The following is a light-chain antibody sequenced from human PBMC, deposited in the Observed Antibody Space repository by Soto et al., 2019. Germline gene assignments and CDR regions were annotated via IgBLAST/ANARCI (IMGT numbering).Light chain of an antibody. CDR3: AAWDDSLIGYV. CDR2: NNN. CDR1: SSNIGSNT. V-gene: IGLV1-44*01. Sequence: QSVLTQPPSTSGTPGQRVTSSCSGSSSNIGSNTVSWCQKLPGTAPKPLIYNNNQRPSGVPDRFSGSKSGTSASLAISGLQSEDEADYYCAAWDDSLIGYVFGTGTKVTVL. J-gene: IGLJ1*01.